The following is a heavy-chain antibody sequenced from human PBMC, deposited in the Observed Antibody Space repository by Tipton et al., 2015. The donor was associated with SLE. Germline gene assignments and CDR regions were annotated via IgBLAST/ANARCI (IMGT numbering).Heavy chain of an antibody. CDR2: IYTSGRT. V-gene: IGHV4-61*09. J-gene: IGHJ4*02. D-gene: IGHD3-22*01. Sequence: LRLSCTVSGGSISSGSYFWSWFRQPAGKGLEWIGHIYTSGRTNYNPPPKSRVTISVDTSKNQYSLRLTSVTAADTAVYYCARQLTSGYYYEFGYWGQGMLVTVSS. CDR1: GGSISSGSYF. CDR3: ARQLTSGYYYEFGY.